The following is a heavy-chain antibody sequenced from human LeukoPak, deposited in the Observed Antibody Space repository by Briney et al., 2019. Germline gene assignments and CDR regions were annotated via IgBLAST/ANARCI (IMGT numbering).Heavy chain of an antibody. CDR1: GFTFSNAW. CDR2: IKSKTDGGTT. Sequence: GGSLRLSCAASGFTFSNAWMSWVRQAPGKGLEWVGRIKSKTDGGTTDYAAPVKGRFTISRDDSKNTLYLQMNSLKTEDTAVYYRTTSTGGRDAFDIWGQGTMVTVSS. CDR3: TTSTGGRDAFDI. V-gene: IGHV3-15*01. J-gene: IGHJ3*02. D-gene: IGHD1-14*01.